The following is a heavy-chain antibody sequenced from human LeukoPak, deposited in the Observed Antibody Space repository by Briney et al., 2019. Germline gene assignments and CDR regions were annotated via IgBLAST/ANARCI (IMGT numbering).Heavy chain of an antibody. CDR1: GGSISSSSYY. D-gene: IGHD3-16*02. J-gene: IGHJ4*02. CDR3: ARASLSYELDY. Sequence: SETLSLTCTVSGGSISSSSYYWGWIRQPPGKGLEWIGSIYHSGSTYYNPSLKSRVTISVDTSKNQFSLKLSSVTAADTAVYYCARASLSYELDYWGQGTLVTVSS. CDR2: IYHSGST. V-gene: IGHV4-39*07.